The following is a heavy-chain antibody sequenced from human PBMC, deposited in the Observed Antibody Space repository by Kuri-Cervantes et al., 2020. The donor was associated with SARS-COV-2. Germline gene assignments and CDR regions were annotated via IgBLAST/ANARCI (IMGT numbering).Heavy chain of an antibody. J-gene: IGHJ6*02. CDR1: GFTFSSYG. CDR3: AKDRDCSGGSCYDYYYYGMDV. Sequence: LSLTCAASGFTFSSYGMHWVRQAPGKGLEWVAVMSYDGSNKYYADSVKGRFTISRDNSKNTLYLQMNSLRAEDTAVYYCAKDRDCSGGSCYDYYYYGMDVWGQGTTVTVSS. V-gene: IGHV3-30*18. CDR2: MSYDGSNK. D-gene: IGHD2-15*01.